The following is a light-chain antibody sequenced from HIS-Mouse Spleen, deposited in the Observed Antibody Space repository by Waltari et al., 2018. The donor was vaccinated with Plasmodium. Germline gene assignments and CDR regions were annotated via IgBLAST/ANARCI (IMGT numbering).Light chain of an antibody. V-gene: IGKV3-20*01. CDR2: GAS. CDR3: QQYGSSPMYT. CDR1: QSVSSSY. J-gene: IGKJ2*01. Sequence: EIVLTQSPGTLSLSPGERATLSCRASQSVSSSYLAWYQQKPGQAPWLLIYGASSRATGIPDRFSGSGSETDFTLTISRLEPEDFAVYYCQQYGSSPMYTFGQGTKLEIK.